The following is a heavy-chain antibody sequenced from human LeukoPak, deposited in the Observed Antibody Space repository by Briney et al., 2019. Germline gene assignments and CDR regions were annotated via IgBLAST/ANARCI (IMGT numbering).Heavy chain of an antibody. D-gene: IGHD3-3*01. J-gene: IGHJ5*02. CDR3: AREGPSHYDFWSGCSTINANNWFDP. Sequence: SETLSLTCAVYGGSFSGYYWSWIRQPPGKGLEWIGEINHSGSTNYNPSLKSRVTISVDTSKNQFSLKLSSVTAADTAVYYCAREGPSHYDFWSGCSTINANNWFDPWGQGTLVTVSS. V-gene: IGHV4-34*01. CDR2: INHSGST. CDR1: GGSFSGYY.